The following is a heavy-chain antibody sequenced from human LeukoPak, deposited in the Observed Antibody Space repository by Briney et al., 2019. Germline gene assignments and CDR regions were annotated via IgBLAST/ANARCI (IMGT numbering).Heavy chain of an antibody. J-gene: IGHJ6*02. CDR2: ISAYNGNT. V-gene: IGHV1-18*01. CDR3: ARVPGGYDFWSGYYTNYYYGMDV. CDR1: GYTFTSYG. Sequence: ASVKVSCKASGYTFTSYGISWVRQAPGQGLEWMGGISAYNGNTNYAQKLQGRVTMTTDTSTSTAYMELRSLRSDDTAVYYCARVPGGYDFWSGYYTNYYYGMDVWGQGTTATVS. D-gene: IGHD3-3*01.